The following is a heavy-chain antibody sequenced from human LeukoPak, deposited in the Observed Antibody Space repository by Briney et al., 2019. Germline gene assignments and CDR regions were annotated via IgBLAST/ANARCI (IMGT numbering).Heavy chain of an antibody. D-gene: IGHD5-12*01. Sequence: SQTLSLTCAISGDSVSRNSAAWNWIRQSPSRGLEWLGRTYYRSKWYNDYAVSVKSRITINPDTSKNQFSLQLNSVTPEDTAVYYCARQLTKIVASKRLVHGMDVWGQGTTVTVSS. V-gene: IGHV6-1*01. CDR1: GDSVSRNSAA. J-gene: IGHJ6*02. CDR3: ARQLTKIVASKRLVHGMDV. CDR2: TYYRSKWYN.